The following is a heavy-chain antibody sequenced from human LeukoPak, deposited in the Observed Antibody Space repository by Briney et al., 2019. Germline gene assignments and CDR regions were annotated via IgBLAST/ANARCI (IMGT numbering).Heavy chain of an antibody. V-gene: IGHV1-69*04. J-gene: IGHJ4*02. Sequence: SVKVSCKASGGTFSSYAISWVRQAPGQGLEWMGRIIPILGIANYAQKFQGRVTTTAEKSTRTAYMELSSLRSEETAVYYCAREDYDILTGYPSYYFDYWGQGTLVTVSS. D-gene: IGHD3-9*01. CDR3: AREDYDILTGYPSYYFDY. CDR2: IIPILGIA. CDR1: GGTFSSYA.